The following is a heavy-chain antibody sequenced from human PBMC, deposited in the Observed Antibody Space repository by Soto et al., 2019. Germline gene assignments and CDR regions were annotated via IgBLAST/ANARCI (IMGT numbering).Heavy chain of an antibody. CDR2: TYYRSKWYN. CDR1: GDSVSSNSAA. D-gene: IGHD3-22*01. Sequence: SQTLSLTCAISGDSVSSNSAAWNWIRQSPSRGLEWLGRTYYRSKWYNDYAVSVKSRITINPDTSKNQFSLQLNSVTPEDTAVYYCARDYRSINYYGSSGFDYWGQGTLVTVSS. CDR3: ARDYRSINYYGSSGFDY. J-gene: IGHJ4*02. V-gene: IGHV6-1*01.